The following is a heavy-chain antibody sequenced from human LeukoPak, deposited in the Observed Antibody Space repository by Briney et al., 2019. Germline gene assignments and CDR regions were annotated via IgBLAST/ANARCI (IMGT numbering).Heavy chain of an antibody. CDR1: GGSISSSNW. CDR3: ARDRTYYYDSSGYYHGSYFDY. V-gene: IGHV4-4*02. CDR2: IYHSGST. D-gene: IGHD3-22*01. Sequence: SETLSLTCAVSGGSISSSNWWSWVRQPPGKGLEWIGEIYHSGSTNYNPSLKSRVTISVDKSKNQFSLKLSSVTAADTAVYYCARDRTYYYDSSGYYHGSYFDYWGQGTLVTVSS. J-gene: IGHJ4*02.